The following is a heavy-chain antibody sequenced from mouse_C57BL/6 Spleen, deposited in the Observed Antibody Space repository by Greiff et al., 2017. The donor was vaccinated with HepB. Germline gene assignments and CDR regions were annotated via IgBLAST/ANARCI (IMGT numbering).Heavy chain of an antibody. J-gene: IGHJ4*01. Sequence: DVKLVESGPELVKPGDSVKISCKASGYSFTGYFMNWVMQSHGESLEWIGRINPYNGDTFYNQKFKGKATLTVDKSSSTAHMELRSLTSEDSAVYYCAITTVQYYYAMDYWGQGTSVTVSS. CDR2: INPYNGDT. CDR1: GYSFTGYF. V-gene: IGHV1-20*01. D-gene: IGHD1-1*01. CDR3: AITTVQYYYAMDY.